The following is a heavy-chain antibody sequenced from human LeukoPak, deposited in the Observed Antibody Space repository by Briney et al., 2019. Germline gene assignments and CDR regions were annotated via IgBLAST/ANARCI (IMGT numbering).Heavy chain of an antibody. J-gene: IGHJ3*02. V-gene: IGHV4-34*01. Sequence: SETLSLTCAVYGGSFSGYYWSWIRQPPGKGLEWIEEINHSGSTNYNPSLKSRVTISVDTSKNQFSLKLSSVTAADTAVYYCAREGRFLEWLFGRAYAFDIWGQGTMVTVSS. D-gene: IGHD3-3*01. CDR3: AREGRFLEWLFGRAYAFDI. CDR1: GGSFSGYY. CDR2: INHSGST.